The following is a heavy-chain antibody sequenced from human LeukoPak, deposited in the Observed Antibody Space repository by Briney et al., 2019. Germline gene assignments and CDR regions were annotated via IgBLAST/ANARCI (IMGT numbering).Heavy chain of an antibody. CDR3: AKGGYCSTASCYLSSPLDP. CDR1: GFTFSSFL. Sequence: PGGSLRLSCAASGFTFSSFLMTWVRQAPGKGLEWVSTISAGGSNTYYADSVKGRFTISRDNSKNTLYLQMNSLRAEDTAVYYCAKGGYCSTASCYLSSPLDPWGPGTLVTVSS. D-gene: IGHD2-15*01. V-gene: IGHV3-23*01. J-gene: IGHJ5*02. CDR2: ISAGGSNT.